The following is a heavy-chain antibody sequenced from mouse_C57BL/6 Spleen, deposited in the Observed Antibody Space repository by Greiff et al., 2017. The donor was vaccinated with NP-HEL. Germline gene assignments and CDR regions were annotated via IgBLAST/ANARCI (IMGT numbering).Heavy chain of an antibody. V-gene: IGHV5-6*01. Sequence: EVQLVESGGDLVKPGGSLKLSCAASGFTFSSYGMSWVRQTPDKRLEWVATISSGGSYTYYPDSVKGRFTISRDNAKNTLYLQMSSLKSEDTAMYYCARRRSTSYAMDYWGQGTSVTVSS. D-gene: IGHD2-1*01. CDR1: GFTFSSYG. J-gene: IGHJ4*01. CDR2: ISSGGSYT. CDR3: ARRRSTSYAMDY.